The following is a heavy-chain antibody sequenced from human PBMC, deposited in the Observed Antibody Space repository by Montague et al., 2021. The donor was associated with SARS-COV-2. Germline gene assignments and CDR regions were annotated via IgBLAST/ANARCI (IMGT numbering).Heavy chain of an antibody. Sequence: SETLSLTCAVYGGSFSGHYWSWIRQPPGKGLEWIGEINNSGSTNYNPSLKSRVTISVDTSKNQFSLKLRSVTAADTAVYYCARHLMGALSYYMDVWGKGTTVTVSS. CDR1: GGSFSGHY. J-gene: IGHJ6*03. CDR3: ARHLMGALSYYMDV. D-gene: IGHD2/OR15-2a*01. V-gene: IGHV4-34*01. CDR2: INNSGST.